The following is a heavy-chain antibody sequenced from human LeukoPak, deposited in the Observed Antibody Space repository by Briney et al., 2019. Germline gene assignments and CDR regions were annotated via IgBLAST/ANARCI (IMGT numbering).Heavy chain of an antibody. CDR3: ARVLTGMDV. Sequence: SETLSLTCSVSGGSISSDSFYWGWIRQPPGKGLEWIGSMYYSGSTYYNPSLKSRVTISVDTSKNQFSLKLSSVTAADTAVYYCARVLTGMDVWGQGTTVTVSS. CDR2: MYYSGST. CDR1: GGSISSDSFY. D-gene: IGHD2-8*02. J-gene: IGHJ6*02. V-gene: IGHV4-39*07.